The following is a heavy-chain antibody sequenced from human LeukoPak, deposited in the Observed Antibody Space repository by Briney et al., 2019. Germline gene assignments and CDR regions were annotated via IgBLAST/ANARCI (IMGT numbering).Heavy chain of an antibody. J-gene: IGHJ3*02. CDR1: GGSISSSSYY. D-gene: IGHD3-22*01. CDR2: IYYSGST. CDR3: ARAPIVVVIGAFDI. Sequence: SETLSLTCTVSGGSISSSSYYWGWIRQPPGKGLEWIGSIYYSGSTYYNPSLKSRVTISVDTSKNQFSLKLSSVTAAGTAVYYCARAPIVVVIGAFDIWGQGTMVTVSS. V-gene: IGHV4-39*07.